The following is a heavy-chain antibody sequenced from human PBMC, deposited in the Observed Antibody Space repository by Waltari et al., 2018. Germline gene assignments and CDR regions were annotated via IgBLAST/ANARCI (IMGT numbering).Heavy chain of an antibody. CDR3: AKDRSKSGGSWGGY. CDR2: IKSKTDGGTI. J-gene: IGHJ6*02. D-gene: IGHD2-15*01. V-gene: IGHV3-15*01. Sequence: EVQLVESGGGLVKPGGSLRLSCAASGFTFSNAWMSWVRQAPGKGLEWVGRIKSKTDGGTIDYAAPVKGRFTISRDDSKNTLYLQMNSLRAEDTAVYYCAKDRSKSGGSWGGYWGQGTTVTVSS. CDR1: GFTFSNAW.